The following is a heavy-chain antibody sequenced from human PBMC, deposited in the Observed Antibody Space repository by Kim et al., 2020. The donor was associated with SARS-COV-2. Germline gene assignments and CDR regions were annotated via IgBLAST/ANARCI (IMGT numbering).Heavy chain of an antibody. CDR3: ARGPEGDSSGYYYGLDY. Sequence: LKSRVTISVDTSKNQFSLKLSSVTAADTAVYYCARGPEGDSSGYYYGLDYWGQGTLVTVSS. J-gene: IGHJ4*02. V-gene: IGHV4-34*01. D-gene: IGHD3-22*01.